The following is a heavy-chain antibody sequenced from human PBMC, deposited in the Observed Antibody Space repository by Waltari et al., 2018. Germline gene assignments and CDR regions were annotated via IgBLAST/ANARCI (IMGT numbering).Heavy chain of an antibody. Sequence: EVYLVESGGGLVKPGGSLRLSCVVSGFTSIDYGLHWIRQPPGKGLEWFSGIYGNGGRLDYLDSVRGRFTISRDDAKNSLYLQMNSLRVEDTALYFCIKETKAGGLDYWGQGTLVTVSS. V-gene: IGHV3-9*02. CDR3: IKETKAGGLDY. CDR2: IYGNGGRL. D-gene: IGHD1-7*01. J-gene: IGHJ4*02. CDR1: GFTSIDYG.